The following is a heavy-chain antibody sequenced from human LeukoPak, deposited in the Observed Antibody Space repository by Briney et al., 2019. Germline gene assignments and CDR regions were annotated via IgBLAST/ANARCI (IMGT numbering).Heavy chain of an antibody. CDR2: TSSSDAGT. J-gene: IGHJ6*03. CDR1: GFTLSTYA. CDR3: ARLSAYYYGSYFYYYMDV. V-gene: IGHV3-23*01. Sequence: GGSLRLSCAASGFTLSTYAMSWVRQTPGKGLEWVAATSSSDAGTYHADSVSGRFTISRDNAKNSVYLQMNSLKGEDTALYYCARLSAYYYGSYFYYYMDVWGKGTTVTVSS. D-gene: IGHD3-10*01.